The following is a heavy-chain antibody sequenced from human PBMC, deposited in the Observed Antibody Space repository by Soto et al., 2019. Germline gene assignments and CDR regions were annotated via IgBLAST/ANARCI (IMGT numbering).Heavy chain of an antibody. Sequence: SETLSLTCTVSGGSISSGGYYWSWIRQHPGKGLEWIGYIYYSGSTYYNPSLKSRVTISVDTSKNQFSLKLSSVTAADTAVYYCARETAELPNNWFDPWGQGTLVTVSS. D-gene: IGHD1-26*01. CDR3: ARETAELPNNWFDP. CDR1: GGSISSGGYY. CDR2: IYYSGST. J-gene: IGHJ5*02. V-gene: IGHV4-31*03.